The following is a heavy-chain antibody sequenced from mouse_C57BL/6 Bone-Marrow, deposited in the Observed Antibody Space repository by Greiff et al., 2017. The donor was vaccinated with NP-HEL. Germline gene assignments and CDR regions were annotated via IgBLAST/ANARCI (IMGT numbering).Heavy chain of an antibody. CDR1: GFTFSDYY. D-gene: IGHD2-1*01. V-gene: IGHV5-12*01. J-gene: IGHJ2*01. CDR2: ISNGGGST. CDR3: ARHDGNYLDY. Sequence: EVQRVESGGGLAQPGGSLKLSCAASGFTFSDYYMYWVRQTPEKRLEWVAYISNGGGSTYYPDTVKGRFTISRDNAKNTLYLQMSRLKSEDTAMYYCARHDGNYLDYWGQGTTLTVSS.